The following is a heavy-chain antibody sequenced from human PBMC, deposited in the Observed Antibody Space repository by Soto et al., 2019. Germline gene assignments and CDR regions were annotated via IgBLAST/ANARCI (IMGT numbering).Heavy chain of an antibody. CDR1: GGSISSYY. D-gene: IGHD2-2*02. V-gene: IGHV4-59*01. CDR2: IYYSGST. Sequence: SETLSLTCTVSGGSISSYYWSWIRQPPGKGLEWIGYIYYSGSTNYNPSLKSRVTISVDTSKNQFSLKLSSVTAADTAVYYCERAVEYLAFDIWGQGTMVTVSS. CDR3: ERAVEYLAFDI. J-gene: IGHJ3*02.